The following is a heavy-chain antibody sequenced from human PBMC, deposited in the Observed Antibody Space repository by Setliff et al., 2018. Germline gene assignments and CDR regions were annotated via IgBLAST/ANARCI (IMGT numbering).Heavy chain of an antibody. V-gene: IGHV5-51*01. J-gene: IGHJ4*02. D-gene: IGHD5-12*01. CDR2: IYPGDSDT. Sequence: GESLKISCKASGYTFTTYWLGWVRQTPGRGLEWMGSIYPGDSDTRYRPSFQGQVTISADKSISTAYLQWSSLKASDIGIYYCARDSDSGYDYWGQGTLVTVSS. CDR3: ARDSDSGYDY. CDR1: GYTFTTYW.